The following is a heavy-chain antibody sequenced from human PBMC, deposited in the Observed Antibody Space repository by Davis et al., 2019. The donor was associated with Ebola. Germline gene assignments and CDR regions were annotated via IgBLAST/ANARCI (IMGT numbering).Heavy chain of an antibody. J-gene: IGHJ4*02. CDR2: IDHSGTT. CDR1: GGSFTNYW. CDR3: AIQILGFTRVFDY. D-gene: IGHD1-26*01. V-gene: IGHV4-34*01. Sequence: SQTLSLTCGVYGGSFTNYWWSWVRQPPGKGLEWIGEIDHSGTTNNNPSLKSRVTMSVDTPKNQFSLRLNSVTATDTAVYYCAIQILGFTRVFDYWGRGTHVTVSS.